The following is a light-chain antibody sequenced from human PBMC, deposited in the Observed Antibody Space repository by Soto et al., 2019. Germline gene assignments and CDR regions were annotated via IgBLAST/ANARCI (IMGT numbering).Light chain of an antibody. CDR1: QSVSSSY. V-gene: IGKV3-20*01. CDR3: QQYGSSPYT. CDR2: GAS. Sequence: EIVLTQSPGTLSLSPGERATLSCRASQSVSSSYLAWYQQKPGQAPRLLIYGASSRATGIPDRFSGSGSGTDFPLTISRVDPEDFAVYYCQQYGSSPYTFGQGTKLEIK. J-gene: IGKJ2*01.